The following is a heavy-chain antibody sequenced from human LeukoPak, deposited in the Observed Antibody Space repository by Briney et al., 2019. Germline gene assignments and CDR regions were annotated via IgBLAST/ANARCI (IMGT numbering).Heavy chain of an antibody. CDR2: INPNSGGT. Sequence: XSVKVSCKASGYTFTGYYMHWVRQAPGQGLEWMGRINPNSGGTNYAQKFQGRVTMTRDTSISTAYMELSRLRSDDMAVYYCATITIFGVVIHDYWGQGTLVTVSS. J-gene: IGHJ4*02. CDR3: ATITIFGVVIHDY. D-gene: IGHD3-3*01. CDR1: GYTFTGYY. V-gene: IGHV1-2*06.